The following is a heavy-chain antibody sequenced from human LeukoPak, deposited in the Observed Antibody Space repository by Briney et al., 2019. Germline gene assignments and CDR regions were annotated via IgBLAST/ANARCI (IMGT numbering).Heavy chain of an antibody. CDR2: ISSSGSII. CDR1: GFIFSTYS. D-gene: IGHD5-24*01. CDR3: ARDLEMATIANWFDP. Sequence: GGSLRLSCAASGFIFSTYSMNWVRQAPGKGLEWVSYISSSGSIIYYTDSVKGRFTISRDNAKNSLYLQMNSLRDEDTAVYYCARDLEMATIANWFDPWGQGTLVTVSS. V-gene: IGHV3-48*02. J-gene: IGHJ5*02.